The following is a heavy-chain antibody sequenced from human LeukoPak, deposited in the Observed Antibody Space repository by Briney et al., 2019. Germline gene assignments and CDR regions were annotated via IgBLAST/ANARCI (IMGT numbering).Heavy chain of an antibody. CDR2: IYHSGST. CDR3: ARDSGTIVVPAAFDY. CDR1: GASITSGDYY. Sequence: SQTLSLTCTVSGASITSGDYYWSWIRQPPGKGPEWIGYIYHSGSTYNNPSLKSRVTISVDTSKNQFSLKLSSVTAADTAVYYCARDSGTIVVPAAFDYWGQGTLVTASS. J-gene: IGHJ4*02. D-gene: IGHD2-2*01. V-gene: IGHV4-30-4*01.